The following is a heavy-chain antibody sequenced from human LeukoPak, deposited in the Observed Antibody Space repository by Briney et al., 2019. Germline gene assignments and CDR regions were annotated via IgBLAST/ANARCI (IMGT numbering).Heavy chain of an antibody. J-gene: IGHJ4*02. CDR2: ISAYNGNT. V-gene: IGHV1-18*01. CDR1: GYTFTSYG. CDR3: ARGKYDSSGYPLLGFDY. D-gene: IGHD3-22*01. Sequence: ASVKVSCKASGYTFTSYGISWVRQAPGQGLEWMGWISAYNGNTNYAQKLQGRVTMTTDTSTSTAYMELRSLRSDDTAVYYCARGKYDSSGYPLLGFDYWGQGTLVTVSS.